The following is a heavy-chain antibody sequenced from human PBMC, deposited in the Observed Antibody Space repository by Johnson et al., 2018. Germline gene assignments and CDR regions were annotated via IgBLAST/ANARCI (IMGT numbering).Heavy chain of an antibody. J-gene: IGHJ6*03. D-gene: IGHD3-16*01. CDR1: GFTFSNAW. CDR3: TTLGGPDYYMDV. CDR2: IKSKTDGGTT. V-gene: IGHV3-15*01. Sequence: VQLVQSGGGLVKPGGSLRLSCAASGFTFSNAWMSWVRQAPGKGLEWVGRIKSKTDGGTTDYAAPVKGRLTITRDDSKNPLYLQMNRLKTEYTAVYYCTTLGGPDYYMDVWGKGTTVTVSS.